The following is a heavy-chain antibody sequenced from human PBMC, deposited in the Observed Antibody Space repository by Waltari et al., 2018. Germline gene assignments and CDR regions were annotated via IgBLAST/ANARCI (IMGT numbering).Heavy chain of an antibody. CDR3: ARVEQQLPPSYKWFDT. CDR1: GGSISPYY. V-gene: IGHV4-59*01. CDR2: IYFSWST. J-gene: IGHJ5*02. D-gene: IGHD6-13*01. Sequence: QVQLQESAPGLVKPSETLSLTCTVSGGSISPYYWSWILQPPGKALECIGYIYFSWSTNYNPALKSRVTISVDTSKNHFSLKLTSVTAADTAVYYCARVEQQLPPSYKWFDTCGQGTLVTVSS.